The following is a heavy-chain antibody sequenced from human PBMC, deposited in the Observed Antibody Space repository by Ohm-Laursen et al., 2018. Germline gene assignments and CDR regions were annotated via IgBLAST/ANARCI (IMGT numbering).Heavy chain of an antibody. CDR1: DASIDSAK. D-gene: IGHD4-11*01. J-gene: IGHJ5*02. Sequence: GTLSLTCVVSDASIDSAKWSWVRQSAGKQLEWIGRVSQIRTPSYNPSFGSRVIISVESSKNRVSLVLGAVTAADTAVYFCARDNSNYGWFDPWGQGTLVTVSS. CDR3: ARDNSNYGWFDP. V-gene: IGHV4-4*07. CDR2: VSQIRTP.